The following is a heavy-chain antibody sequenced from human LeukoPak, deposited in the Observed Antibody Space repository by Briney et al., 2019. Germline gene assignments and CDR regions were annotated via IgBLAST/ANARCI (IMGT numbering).Heavy chain of an antibody. V-gene: IGHV4-59*08. D-gene: IGHD2-2*01. J-gene: IGHJ4*02. Sequence: PSETLSLTCTVSGGSINNYYWSWVRQPPGAGLEWLAYIYYTGSTNYNPSLKSRVTISVDTSKNQFSLKLSSVTAADTAVYYCARHEVVPAAYEFDGLAYWGQGTLVTVSS. CDR3: ARHEVVPAAYEFDGLAY. CDR1: GGSINNYY. CDR2: IYYTGST.